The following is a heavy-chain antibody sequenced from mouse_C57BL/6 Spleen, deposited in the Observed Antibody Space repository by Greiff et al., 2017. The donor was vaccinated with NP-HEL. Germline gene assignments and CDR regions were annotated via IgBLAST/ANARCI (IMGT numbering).Heavy chain of an antibody. V-gene: IGHV1-52*01. CDR3: ARHYYGSSPPGFDV. CDR2: IDPSDSET. D-gene: IGHD1-1*01. Sequence: QVQLQQPGAELVRPGSSVKLSCKASGYTFTSYWMHWVKQRPIQGLEWIGNIDPSDSETHYNQKFKDKATLTVDKSSSTAYMQLSSLTSEDSAVYYCARHYYGSSPPGFDVWGTGTTVTVSS. J-gene: IGHJ1*03. CDR1: GYTFTSYW.